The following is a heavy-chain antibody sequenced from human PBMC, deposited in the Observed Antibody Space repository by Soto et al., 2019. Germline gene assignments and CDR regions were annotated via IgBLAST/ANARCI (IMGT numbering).Heavy chain of an antibody. CDR3: AREWKDGGGGLTGY. CDR1: GFTVSINY. J-gene: IGHJ4*02. CDR2: IYSDGNT. V-gene: IGHV3-66*01. D-gene: IGHD1-1*01. Sequence: PGGSLRLSCAASGFTVSINYMSWVRQAPGKGLEWVSVIYSDGNTDYAGSVRGRFTISRDNSKNTLYLQMNGLRGEDTAVYYCAREWKDGGGGLTGYWGQGTVVTVSS.